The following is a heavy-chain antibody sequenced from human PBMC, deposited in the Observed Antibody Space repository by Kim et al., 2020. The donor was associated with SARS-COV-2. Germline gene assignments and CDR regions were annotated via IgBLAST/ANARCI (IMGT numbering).Heavy chain of an antibody. J-gene: IGHJ6*03. CDR3: ARAAIGGYSYGYHYYYMDV. V-gene: IGHV1-69*13. CDR1: GGTFSSYA. CDR2: IIPIFGTA. D-gene: IGHD5-18*01. Sequence: SVKVSCKASGGTFSSYAISWVRQAPGQGLEWMGGIIPIFGTANYAQKFQGRVTITADESTSTAYMELSSLRSEDTAVYYCARAAIGGYSYGYHYYYMDVGGRGTTVTVS.